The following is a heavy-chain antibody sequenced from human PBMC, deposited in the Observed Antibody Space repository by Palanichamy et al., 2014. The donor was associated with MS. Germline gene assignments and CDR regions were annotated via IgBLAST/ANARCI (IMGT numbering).Heavy chain of an antibody. CDR2: IIPILGIA. CDR3: ARVHYYDSGSYSPYNWFDP. Sequence: QVQLVQSGAEVKKPGSSVKVSCKASGGTFSSYTISWVRQAPGQGLEWMGRIIPILGIANYAQKFQGRVTITADKSTSTAYMELSSLRSEDTAVYYCARVHYYDSGSYSPYNWFDPWGQGTLVTVSS. D-gene: IGHD3-10*01. CDR1: GGTFSSYT. J-gene: IGHJ5*02. V-gene: IGHV1-69*02.